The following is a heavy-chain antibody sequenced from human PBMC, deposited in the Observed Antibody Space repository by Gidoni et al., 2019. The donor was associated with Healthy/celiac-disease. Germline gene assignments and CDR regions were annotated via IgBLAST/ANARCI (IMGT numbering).Heavy chain of an antibody. CDR3: AVSSGWYSDAFDI. CDR2: IVVGSGNT. J-gene: IGHJ3*02. V-gene: IGHV1-58*01. Sequence: QMQLVQSGPEVKKPVTSVKVSCKAAGVTFTSSAVQWVRQARGQRLEWIGWIVVGSGNTNYAQKFQERVTITRDMSTSTVYMELSSLRSEDTAVYYCAVSSGWYSDAFDIWGQGTMVTVSS. D-gene: IGHD6-19*01. CDR1: GVTFTSSA.